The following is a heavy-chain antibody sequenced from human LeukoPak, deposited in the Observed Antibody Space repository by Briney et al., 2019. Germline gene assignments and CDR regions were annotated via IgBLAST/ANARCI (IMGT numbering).Heavy chain of an antibody. CDR1: GGSFSGYY. CDR2: INHSGST. D-gene: IGHD3-10*01. CDR3: ARSITMVRGVISYYFDY. J-gene: IGHJ4*02. Sequence: KPSETLSLTCAVYGGSFSGYYWSWIRQPPGKGLEWIGEINHSGSTNYNPSLKSRVTISVDTSKNQFSLKLSSVTAADTAVYYCARSITMVRGVISYYFDYWGQGTLVTVSS. V-gene: IGHV4-34*01.